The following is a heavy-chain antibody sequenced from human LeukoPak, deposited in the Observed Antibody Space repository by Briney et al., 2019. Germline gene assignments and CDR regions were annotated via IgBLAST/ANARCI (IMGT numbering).Heavy chain of an antibody. CDR2: ISSTSAYI. V-gene: IGHV3-21*01. J-gene: IGHJ5*01. CDR3: ARVAVSGPTGWFDS. D-gene: IGHD2-8*02. CDR1: GFALKSYS. Sequence: PGGSLSLSCAGSGFALKSYSLTWVRQAPGKGLEWVSSISSTSAYIHYADSVKGRFTISRDNVDNVVYLEMNSLGAEDTATYYCARVAVSGPTGWFDSWGQGTLVIVSS.